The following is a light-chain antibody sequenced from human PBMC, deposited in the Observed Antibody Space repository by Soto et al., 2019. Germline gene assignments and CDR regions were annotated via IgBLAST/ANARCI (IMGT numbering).Light chain of an antibody. CDR2: DAS. J-gene: IGKJ1*01. V-gene: IGKV1-5*01. CDR3: QQYYTYWHM. CDR1: QSISDY. Sequence: DIQMTQSPSTLSASVGDRVIITCRASQSISDYLAWYQRKPGKAPKLLIYDASNLESGVPSTFSGSGSGTEFTLTISSLQPDDFATYYCQQYYTYWHMFGQGTRVEIK.